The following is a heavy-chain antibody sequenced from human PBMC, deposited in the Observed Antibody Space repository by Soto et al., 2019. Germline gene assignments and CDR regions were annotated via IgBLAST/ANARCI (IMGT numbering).Heavy chain of an antibody. CDR3: AKSSLSVAAAGKGWFDP. CDR2: ISGSGGST. V-gene: IGHV3-23*01. Sequence: EVQLLESGGGLVQPGGSLRLSCASSGFTFSSYAMSWVRQAPGKGLEWVSAISGSGGSTYYADSVKGRFTISRDNSKNTLYLQMNSLRAEYTAVYYCAKSSLSVAAAGKGWFDPWGQGTLVTVSS. J-gene: IGHJ5*02. D-gene: IGHD6-13*01. CDR1: GFTFSSYA.